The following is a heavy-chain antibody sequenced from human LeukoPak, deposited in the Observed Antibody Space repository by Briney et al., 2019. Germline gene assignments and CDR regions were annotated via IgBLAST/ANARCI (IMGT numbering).Heavy chain of an antibody. CDR1: GGTFSSYA. V-gene: IGHV1-69*01. Sequence: ASVKVSCKASGGTFSSYAISWVRQAPGQGLEWMGGIIPIFGTANYAQKFQGRVTITADESTSTAYMELSSLRSEDTAVYYCATWYGGNYYFDYWGQGTLVTVSS. CDR2: IIPIFGTA. D-gene: IGHD1-26*01. CDR3: ATWYGGNYYFDY. J-gene: IGHJ4*02.